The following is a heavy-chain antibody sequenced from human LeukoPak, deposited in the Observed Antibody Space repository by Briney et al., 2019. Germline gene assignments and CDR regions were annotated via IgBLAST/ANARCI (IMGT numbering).Heavy chain of an antibody. Sequence: SETLSLTCAVSGGSISSSNWWSWVRQPPGKGLEWIGEIYHSGSTNYNPSLKSRVTISVDKSKNQFSLKLSSVTAADAAVYYCARETEGYYYDSSGYYLDYWGQGTLVTVSS. D-gene: IGHD3-22*01. V-gene: IGHV4-4*02. CDR3: ARETEGYYYDSSGYYLDY. J-gene: IGHJ4*02. CDR2: IYHSGST. CDR1: GGSISSSNW.